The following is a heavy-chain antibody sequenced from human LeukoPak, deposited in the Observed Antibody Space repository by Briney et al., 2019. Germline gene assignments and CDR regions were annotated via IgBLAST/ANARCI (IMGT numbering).Heavy chain of an antibody. V-gene: IGHV3-74*01. J-gene: IGHJ1*01. CDR3: ARDLFFSDAGYSSGWRAEYFHH. CDR1: GFTFSSHW. D-gene: IGHD6-19*01. Sequence: PGGSLRLSCAASGFTFSSHWMHWVRQAPGKGLVRVSRINGAGSSTSYADSVKGRFTVSRDNAKNTLNLQMNSLRAEDTAVYYCARDLFFSDAGYSSGWRAEYFHHWGQGTLVTVSS. CDR2: INGAGSST.